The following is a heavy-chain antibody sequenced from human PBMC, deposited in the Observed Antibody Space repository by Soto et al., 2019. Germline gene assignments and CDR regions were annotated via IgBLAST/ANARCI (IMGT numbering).Heavy chain of an antibody. CDR1: GFTFSSYS. J-gene: IGHJ4*02. CDR2: ISSSSSYI. D-gene: IGHD6-13*01. CDR3: ARDLQPSFDY. V-gene: IGHV3-21*01. Sequence: EVQLVESGGGLVKPGGPLRLSCAASGFTFSSYSMNWVRQAPGKGLEWVSSISSSSSYIYYADSVKGRFTISRDNAKNSLYLQMNSLRAEDTAVYYCARDLQPSFDYWGQGTLVTVSS.